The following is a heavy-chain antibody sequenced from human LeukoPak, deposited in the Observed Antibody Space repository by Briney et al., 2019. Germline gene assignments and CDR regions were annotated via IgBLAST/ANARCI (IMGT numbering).Heavy chain of an antibody. CDR1: GLTFSSHA. J-gene: IGHJ4*02. Sequence: GGSLRLSCAASGLTFSSHAMHWVRQAPGKGLEWVAVISHDGSDKHYADSVKGRFTISRDNSRNTLYLQMNSLRAEDTAVYYCAREPGPGYFDYWGQGTLVTVSS. CDR3: AREPGPGYFDY. CDR2: ISHDGSDK. V-gene: IGHV3-30-3*01. D-gene: IGHD1-14*01.